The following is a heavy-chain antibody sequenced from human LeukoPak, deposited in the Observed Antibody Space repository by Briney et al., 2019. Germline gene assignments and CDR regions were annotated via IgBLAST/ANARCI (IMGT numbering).Heavy chain of an antibody. V-gene: IGHV4-31*03. Sequence: SETLSLTCTVSGGSISSGGYYWSWIRQHPGKGLEWIGYISYSGSTYYNPSLKSRLIISVDSSENQFSLKLSSVTAADTAVYYCARCPPNYYDSSGYFDYWGQGPWSPSPQ. CDR1: GGSISSGGYY. CDR3: ARCPPNYYDSSGYFDY. J-gene: IGHJ4*02. CDR2: ISYSGST. D-gene: IGHD3-22*01.